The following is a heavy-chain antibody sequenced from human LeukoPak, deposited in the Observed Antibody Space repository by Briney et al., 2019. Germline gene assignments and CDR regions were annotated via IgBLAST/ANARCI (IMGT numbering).Heavy chain of an antibody. CDR2: IHYSGNT. D-gene: IGHD4-17*01. CDR1: GGAISSYY. CDR3: ARSGTVTNFDY. J-gene: IGHJ4*02. V-gene: IGHV4-59*07. Sequence: SDTLSLTCTVSGGAISSYYWSWIRQPTGRRVEWIAYIHYSGNTNYSPSLKSRVTISVDTSKNQFSLRLTSVTAADTAVYYCARSGTVTNFDYWGQGTLVSVSS.